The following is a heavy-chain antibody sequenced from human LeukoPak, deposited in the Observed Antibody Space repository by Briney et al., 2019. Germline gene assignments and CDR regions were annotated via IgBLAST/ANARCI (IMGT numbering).Heavy chain of an antibody. CDR1: GGSISSGHW. J-gene: IGHJ5*01. CDR3: VRDHSTSSLDS. V-gene: IGHV4-4*02. D-gene: IGHD6-6*01. Sequence: PSETLSLTCAVSGGSISSGHWWSWVRQPPGKGLEWIAEFYHSGITNYNPSLRSRLTISVDKSKNQFSLRLTSVTAADTAVYYCVRDHSTSSLDSWGQGTLVTVSS. CDR2: FYHSGIT.